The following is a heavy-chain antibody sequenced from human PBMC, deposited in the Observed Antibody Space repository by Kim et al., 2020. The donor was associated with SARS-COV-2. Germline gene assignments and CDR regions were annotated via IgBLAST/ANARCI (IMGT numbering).Heavy chain of an antibody. CDR2: LSGSGDTI. CDR1: GFTFSSYA. J-gene: IGHJ6*02. CDR3: AKGAAYYYHYGMDV. V-gene: IGHV3-23*01. Sequence: GGSLRLSCATSGFTFSSYAMNWVRQAPGEGLEWISALSGSGDTIYYADSVKGRFTISRDNSKSTLFLQMNSLRAEDTAEYYCAKGAAYYYHYGMDVWGQGTTVTVSS. D-gene: IGHD6-13*01.